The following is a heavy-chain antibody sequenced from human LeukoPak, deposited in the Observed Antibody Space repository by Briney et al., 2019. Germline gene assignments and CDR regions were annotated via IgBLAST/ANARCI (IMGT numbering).Heavy chain of an antibody. CDR2: IYYSGST. CDR3: ARHYGYYDSREDAFDI. J-gene: IGHJ3*02. Sequence: PSETLSLTCTVSGGSISSYYWSWIRQPPGKGLEWIGYIYYSGSTNYNPSLKSRVTISVDTSKNQFSLKLSSVTAADTAVYYCARHYGYYDSREDAFDIWGQGTMVTVSP. D-gene: IGHD3-22*01. CDR1: GGSISSYY. V-gene: IGHV4-59*08.